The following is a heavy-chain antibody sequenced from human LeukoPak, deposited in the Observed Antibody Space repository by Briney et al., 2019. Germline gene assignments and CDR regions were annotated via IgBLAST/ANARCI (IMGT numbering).Heavy chain of an antibody. Sequence: KPSETLSLTCTVSGYSISSGYYWGWIRQPPGKGLEWIGSIYHSGSTYYNPSLKSRVTISVDTSKNQFSLKLSSVTAADTAVYYCARERNRVAAAGLLVPLFGYWGQGTLVTVSS. V-gene: IGHV4-38-2*02. CDR2: IYHSGST. D-gene: IGHD6-13*01. CDR1: GYSISSGYY. J-gene: IGHJ4*02. CDR3: ARERNRVAAAGLLVPLFGY.